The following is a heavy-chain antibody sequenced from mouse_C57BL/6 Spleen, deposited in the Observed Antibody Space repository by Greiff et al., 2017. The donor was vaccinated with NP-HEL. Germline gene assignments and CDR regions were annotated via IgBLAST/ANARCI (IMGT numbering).Heavy chain of an antibody. D-gene: IGHD1-1*01. CDR3: ARSLTTVVDFDY. CDR2: INPSSGYT. J-gene: IGHJ2*01. CDR1: GYTFTSYW. Sequence: VQLQQSGAELAKPGASVKLSCKASGYTFTSYWMHWVKQRPGQGLEWIGYINPSSGYTKYNQKFKDKATLTADKSSSTAYMQLCILTYEDSAVYYSARSLTTVVDFDYWGQGTTLTVSS. V-gene: IGHV1-7*01.